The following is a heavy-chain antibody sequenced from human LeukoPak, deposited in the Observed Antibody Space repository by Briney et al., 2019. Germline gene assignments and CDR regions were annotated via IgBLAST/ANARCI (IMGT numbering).Heavy chain of an antibody. CDR2: IHPNSGGT. CDR3: ARWGDYAYAFDM. J-gene: IGHJ3*02. V-gene: IGHV1-2*02. D-gene: IGHD4-17*01. CDR1: GYTFTVYY. Sequence: ASVTVSCTASGYTFTVYYMHWVRQAPGQGLEWMGWIHPNSGGTNYAQKFQGRVTMTRDTSISTAYMELSRLRSDDTAVYYCARWGDYAYAFDMWGQGTMVTVSS.